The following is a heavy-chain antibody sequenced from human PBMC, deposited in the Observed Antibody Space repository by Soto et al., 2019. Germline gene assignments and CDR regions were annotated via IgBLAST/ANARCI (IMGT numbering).Heavy chain of an antibody. CDR3: AAYFWSGYFDY. CDR2: IYSGGST. D-gene: IGHD3-3*01. CDR1: GFTVSSNY. V-gene: IGHV3-66*01. J-gene: IGHJ4*02. Sequence: GGSLRLSCAASGFTVSSNYMSWVRQAPGKGLEWVSVIYSGGSTYYADSVKGRFTISRDNSKNTLYLQMNSLRAEDTAVYYCAAYFWSGYFDYWGQGTLVTVSS.